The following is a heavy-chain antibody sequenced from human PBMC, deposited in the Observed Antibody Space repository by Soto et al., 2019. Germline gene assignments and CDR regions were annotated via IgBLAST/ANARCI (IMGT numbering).Heavy chain of an antibody. V-gene: IGHV1-18*01. Sequence: VASVKVSCKASGYTFTSYGISWVRQAPGQGLEWMGWISAYNDNTNYAQKLQGRVTMTTDTSTSTAYMELRSLRSDDTAVYYCARDGGYDDDIGFDYWGQGTLVTVSS. CDR2: ISAYNDNT. CDR3: ARDGGYDDDIGFDY. J-gene: IGHJ4*02. CDR1: GYTFTSYG. D-gene: IGHD5-12*01.